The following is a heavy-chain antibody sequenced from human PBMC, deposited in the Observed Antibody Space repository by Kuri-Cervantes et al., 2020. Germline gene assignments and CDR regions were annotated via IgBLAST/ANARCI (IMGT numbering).Heavy chain of an antibody. CDR2: IGVAGDT. J-gene: IGHJ6*02. D-gene: IGHD2-15*01. CDR3: ASLLVDV. CDR1: GFNFNNYD. Sequence: GESLKISCAASGFNFNNYDMHWVRQITGKGLEWVSSIGVAGDTYYAGSVKGRFTISRENAKNSLYLQMNSLRAGDTAMYYCASLLVDVWGQGTTVTVSS. V-gene: IGHV3-13*01.